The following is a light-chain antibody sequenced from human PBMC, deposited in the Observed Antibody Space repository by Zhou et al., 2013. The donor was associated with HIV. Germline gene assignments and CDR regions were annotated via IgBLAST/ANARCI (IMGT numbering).Light chain of an antibody. Sequence: EIVMTQSPATLSVSPGERATLSCRASQSVSTNLAWYQQKPGQAPRLLIYGASTRATGIPARFSGSRSGTEFTLTISSMQSEDSAVYYCQHRTNWPWTFGQGPRWKSN. V-gene: IGKV3-15*01. CDR1: QSVSTN. CDR3: QHRTNWPWT. CDR2: GAS. J-gene: IGKJ1*01.